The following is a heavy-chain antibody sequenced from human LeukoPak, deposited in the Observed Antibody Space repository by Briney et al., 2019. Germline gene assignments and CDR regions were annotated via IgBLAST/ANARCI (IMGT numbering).Heavy chain of an antibody. Sequence: AETLSLTCAVYGGSLSGYYWSWIRQPPGKGLEWIGEINHSGSTNYNPSLKSRVTISVDTSKNQFSLKLSSVTAADTAVYYCARGRYYYDSSVVDYWGQGTLVTVSS. CDR3: ARGRYYYDSSVVDY. V-gene: IGHV4-34*01. D-gene: IGHD3-22*01. CDR2: INHSGST. CDR1: GGSLSGYY. J-gene: IGHJ4*02.